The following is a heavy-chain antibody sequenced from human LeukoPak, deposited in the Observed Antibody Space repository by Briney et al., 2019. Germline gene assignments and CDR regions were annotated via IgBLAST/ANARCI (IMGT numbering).Heavy chain of an antibody. CDR3: ARDSSAERGQQLAN. V-gene: IGHV3-7*01. CDR2: IKEDGSEK. CDR1: GFSFSRYW. Sequence: GGSLRLPCAGSGFSFSRYWMSWVRQAPGKGPEYIANIKEDGSEKYYVDSVKGRFIISRDNARNSLFLQMNSLRVEDTAVYYCARDSSAERGQQLANWGQGSLVIVSS. J-gene: IGHJ4*02. D-gene: IGHD6-13*01.